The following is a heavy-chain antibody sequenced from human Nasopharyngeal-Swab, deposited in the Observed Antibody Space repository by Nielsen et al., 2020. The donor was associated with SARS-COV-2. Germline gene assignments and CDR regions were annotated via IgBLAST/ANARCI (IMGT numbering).Heavy chain of an antibody. CDR1: GFTFSSYG. Sequence: GGSLRLSCAASGFTFSSYGMHWVRQAPGKGLAWAAVISYDGSNKYYADSVKGRFTISRDNSKNTLYLQMNSLRAEDTAVYYGARARAAIYDFWSGYYPRDLNGMDVWGQGTTVTVSS. D-gene: IGHD3-3*01. CDR3: ARARAAIYDFWSGYYPRDLNGMDV. V-gene: IGHV3-30*03. CDR2: ISYDGSNK. J-gene: IGHJ6*02.